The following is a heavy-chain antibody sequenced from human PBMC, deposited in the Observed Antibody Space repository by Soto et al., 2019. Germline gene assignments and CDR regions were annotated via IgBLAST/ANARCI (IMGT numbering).Heavy chain of an antibody. CDR2: IWYDGSNK. J-gene: IGHJ4*02. Sequence: GGSLRLSCAASGFTFSSYGMHWVRQAPGKGLEWVAVIWYDGSNKYYADSVRGRFTISRDNSKNTLYLQMNSLRAEDTAVYYCAKGHHIVATIRYFDYWGQGTLVTVSS. CDR3: AKGHHIVATIRYFDY. V-gene: IGHV3-30*02. D-gene: IGHD5-12*01. CDR1: GFTFSSYG.